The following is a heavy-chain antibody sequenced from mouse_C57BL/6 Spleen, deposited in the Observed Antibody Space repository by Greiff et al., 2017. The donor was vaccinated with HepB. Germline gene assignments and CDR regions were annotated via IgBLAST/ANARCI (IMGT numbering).Heavy chain of an antibody. J-gene: IGHJ4*01. Sequence: DVKLVESGGDLVKPGGSLKLSCAASGFTFSSYGMSWVRQTPDKRLEWVATISSGGSYTYYPDSVKGRFTISRDNAKNTLYLQMSSLKSEDTAMYYCASPMVREGAMDYWGQGTSVTVSS. CDR1: GFTFSSYG. CDR3: ASPMVREGAMDY. D-gene: IGHD2-2*01. CDR2: ISSGGSYT. V-gene: IGHV5-6*02.